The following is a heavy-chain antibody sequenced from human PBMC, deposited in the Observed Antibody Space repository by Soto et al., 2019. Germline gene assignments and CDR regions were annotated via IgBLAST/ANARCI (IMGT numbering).Heavy chain of an antibody. J-gene: IGHJ3*02. CDR3: ARDYGNAFDI. V-gene: IGHV4-30-2*01. Sequence: SETLSLTCAVSGGSISSGCYSWSWIRQPPGKGLEWIGYIYRSGSTYYNPSLKSRVTISVDTSKNQFSLKLSSVTAADTAVYYSARDYGNAFDIWGQGSMVTVSS. CDR2: IYRSGST. CDR1: GGSISSGCYS. D-gene: IGHD4-17*01.